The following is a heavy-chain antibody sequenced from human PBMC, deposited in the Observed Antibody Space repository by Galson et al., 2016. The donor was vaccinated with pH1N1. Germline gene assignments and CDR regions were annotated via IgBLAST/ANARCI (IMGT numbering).Heavy chain of an antibody. V-gene: IGHV3-23*01. J-gene: IGHJ4*02. D-gene: IGHD4-11*01. CDR1: GLTFSSYA. CDR3: AKGGHYSSFDY. CDR2: ISGSGFTT. Sequence: SLRLSCAASGLTFSSYAMSWVRQAPGKGLEWVSTISGSGFTTFFADSVKGRFTISRDNSKNTFHLQLNSLRAEDTAIYHRAKGGHYSSFDYWGQGALVTVSS.